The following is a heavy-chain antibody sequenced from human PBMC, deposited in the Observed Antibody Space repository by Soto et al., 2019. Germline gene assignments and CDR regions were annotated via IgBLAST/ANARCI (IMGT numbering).Heavy chain of an antibody. CDR2: ISGSGGST. D-gene: IGHD1-1*01. CDR1: GFTFSIYA. J-gene: IGHJ4*02. Sequence: GSLRLSCAASGFTFSIYAMSWVRQAPGKGLEWASAISGSGGSTYYADSVKGRFTISRDNSKNTLYLQMNSLRAEDTAVYYCGWDRTGLDSWGQGALVTVSS. CDR3: GWDRTGLDS. V-gene: IGHV3-23*01.